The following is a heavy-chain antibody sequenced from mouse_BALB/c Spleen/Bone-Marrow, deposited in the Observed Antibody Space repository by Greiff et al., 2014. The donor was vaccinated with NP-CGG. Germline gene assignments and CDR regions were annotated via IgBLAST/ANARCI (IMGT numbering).Heavy chain of an antibody. D-gene: IGHD2-4*01. Sequence: VQLQQSGSERVKPGASVKMSCKASGYTFTTYVMHWVKQRPGQGLEWIGYINPYNDGTNYNEKFKGKATLTADKSSSTAYMELTVLTSEDSAFYDCAGHYYDCDYDDMDYWGQGTTVTVSS. CDR3: AGHYYDCDYDDMDY. V-gene: IGHV1-14*01. J-gene: IGHJ4*01. CDR2: INPYNDGT. CDR1: GYTFTTYV.